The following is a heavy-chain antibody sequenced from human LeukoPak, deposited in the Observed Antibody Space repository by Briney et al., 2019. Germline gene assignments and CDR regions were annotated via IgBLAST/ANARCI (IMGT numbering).Heavy chain of an antibody. D-gene: IGHD3-9*01. CDR3: ARERGGLYDILTGYFAY. Sequence: ASVKVSCKASGYTFTGHLIHWVRQAPGQRLEWMGWINPKSGGTTYAQKFQGRVTMTRDTSTSTVYMDLSSLRSDDTAVYFCARERGGLYDILTGYFAYWGQGTLVTVSS. CDR2: INPKSGGT. J-gene: IGHJ4*02. V-gene: IGHV1-2*02. CDR1: GYTFTGHL.